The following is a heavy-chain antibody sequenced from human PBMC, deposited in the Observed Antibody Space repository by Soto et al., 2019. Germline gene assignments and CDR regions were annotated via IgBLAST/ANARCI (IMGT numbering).Heavy chain of an antibody. D-gene: IGHD4-4*01. CDR1: GYTFTNYG. V-gene: IGHV1-18*01. CDR3: ARPVTSPDHLDI. J-gene: IGHJ3*02. CDR2: ISAQNGNR. Sequence: QVQLVQSGAEVKKPGASVKVSCKTSGYTFTNYGVSWVRQAPGQGLEWMGWISAQNGNRDYVQKFQGRVTMTTDTSTSTAYMELGKLRSDDAAVYYCARPVTSPDHLDIWGQGTMVTVSS.